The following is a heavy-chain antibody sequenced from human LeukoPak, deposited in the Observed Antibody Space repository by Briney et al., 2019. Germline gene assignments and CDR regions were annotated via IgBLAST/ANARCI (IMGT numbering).Heavy chain of an antibody. CDR3: ARGRWKYNWFDP. CDR1: GYTFTGYY. D-gene: IGHD1-1*01. CDR2: INPNSGGT. Sequence: APAKVSCKASGYTFTGYYMHWVRQAPGQGLEWMGWINPNSGGTNYAQKFQGRVTMTRDTSISTAYMELSRLRSDDTAVYYCARGRWKYNWFDPWGQGTLVTVSS. J-gene: IGHJ5*02. V-gene: IGHV1-2*02.